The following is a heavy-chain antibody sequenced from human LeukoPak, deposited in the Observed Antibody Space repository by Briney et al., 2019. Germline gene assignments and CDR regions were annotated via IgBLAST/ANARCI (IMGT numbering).Heavy chain of an antibody. CDR1: SVSINSYY. D-gene: IGHD1-26*01. Sequence: SETLSLTCTVSSVSINSYYWVWVRQPPGKGLEWIGRMYTTGRTQYNPSLKSRVTISVDTSTNQFSLHMRSMTAADTAVYYCGRQGYTASYYFLDYWSQGTLVAVS. V-gene: IGHV4-4*07. J-gene: IGHJ4*02. CDR3: GRQGYTASYYFLDY. CDR2: MYTTGRT.